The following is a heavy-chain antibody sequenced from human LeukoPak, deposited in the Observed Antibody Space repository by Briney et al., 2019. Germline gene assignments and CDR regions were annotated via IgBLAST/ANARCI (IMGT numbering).Heavy chain of an antibody. J-gene: IGHJ5*02. CDR2: MNPNSGNT. CDR3: ARHRYSYNRGKGCWFDP. Sequence: ASVKVSCKASGYTFTSYDINWVRQATGQGLEWMGWMNPNSGNTGYAQKFQGRVTMTRNTSISTAYMELSSLRSEDTAVHYCARHRYSYNRGKGCWFDPWGQGTLVTVSS. CDR1: GYTFTSYD. V-gene: IGHV1-8*01. D-gene: IGHD5-18*01.